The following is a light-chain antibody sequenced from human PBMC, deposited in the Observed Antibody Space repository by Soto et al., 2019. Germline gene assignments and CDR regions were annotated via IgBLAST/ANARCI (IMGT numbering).Light chain of an antibody. V-gene: IGLV2-14*01. CDR2: DVT. J-gene: IGLJ3*02. Sequence: QSALTQPASVSGSPGQSITISCTGTSSDVGGYNYVSWYQQHPGKAPKLMIYDVTDRPSGVSDRFSGSKSDNMASLTISVLKAEDEDDYYCNSYTTRGTWVFGAGTKLTV. CDR1: SSDVGGYNY. CDR3: NSYTTRGTWV.